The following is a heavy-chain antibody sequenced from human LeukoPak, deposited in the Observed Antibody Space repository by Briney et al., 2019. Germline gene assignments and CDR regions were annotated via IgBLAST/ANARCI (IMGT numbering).Heavy chain of an antibody. CDR3: ASQAVTYYYDSSGYPGAEYFQH. V-gene: IGHV4-38-2*02. CDR1: GSSISSGYY. CDR2: IYHSGST. D-gene: IGHD3-22*01. J-gene: IGHJ1*01. Sequence: KPSETLSLTCTVSGSSISSGYYWGWIRQPPGKGLAWIGSIYHSGSTYYNPSLKSRVTISVDTSKNQFSLKLSSVTAADTAVYYCASQAVTYYYDSSGYPGAEYFQHWGQGTLVTVSS.